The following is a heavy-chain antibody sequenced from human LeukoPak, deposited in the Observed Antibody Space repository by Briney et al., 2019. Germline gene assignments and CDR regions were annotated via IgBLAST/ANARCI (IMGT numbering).Heavy chain of an antibody. D-gene: IGHD2-2*01. CDR3: ARTRVPAGMGIDY. CDR1: GFTVSSNY. Sequence: PGGSLRLSCAASGFTVSSNYMSWVRQAPGKGLEWVLVIYSDGSTYYSDSVKGRFTISRDNSKNTLYLQMNSLRAEDTAVYYCARTRVPAGMGIDYWGQGTLVTVSS. V-gene: IGHV3-53*01. J-gene: IGHJ4*02. CDR2: IYSDGST.